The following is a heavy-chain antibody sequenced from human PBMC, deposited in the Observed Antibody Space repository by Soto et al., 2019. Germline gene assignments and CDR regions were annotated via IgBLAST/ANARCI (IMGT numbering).Heavy chain of an antibody. Sequence: GESLRLSCAASGFTFSNAWMSWVRQAPGKGLEWVGRIKIKTDGGKTDYAAAVEGRFTISREDSKNTVYLQMDRLKTEDTAVYYCAKKRTGIPTIGPGXWGQGTLGTVSX. V-gene: IGHV3-15*01. J-gene: IGHJ4*02. D-gene: IGHD6-13*01. CDR3: AKKRTGIPTIGPGX. CDR1: GFTFSNAW. CDR2: IKIKTDGGKT.